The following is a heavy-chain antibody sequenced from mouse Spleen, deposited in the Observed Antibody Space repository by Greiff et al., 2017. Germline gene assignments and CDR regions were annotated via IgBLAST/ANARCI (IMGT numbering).Heavy chain of an antibody. CDR3: ARQKNGYFDY. CDR1: GFTFSSYT. Sequence: DVHLVESGGGLVQPGGSLKLSCAASGFTFSSYTMSWVRQTPEKRLEWVAYISNGGGSTYYPDTVKGRFTISRDNAKNTLYLQMSSLKSEDTAMYYCARQKNGYFDYWGQGTTLTVSS. CDR2: ISNGGGST. J-gene: IGHJ2*01. D-gene: IGHD1-1*02. V-gene: IGHV5-12-2*01.